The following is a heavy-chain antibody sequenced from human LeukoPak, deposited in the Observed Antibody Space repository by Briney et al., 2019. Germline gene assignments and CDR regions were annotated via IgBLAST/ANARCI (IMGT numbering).Heavy chain of an antibody. Sequence: KASETLSLTCTVSGGSISSYYWSWIRQPPGKGLEWIGYIYYSGSTNYNPSLKSRVTISVDTSKNQFSLKLSSVTAADTAVYYCARDRSMVRGVDDYYYYYYMDVWGKGTTVTVSS. V-gene: IGHV4-59*01. J-gene: IGHJ6*03. CDR3: ARDRSMVRGVDDYYYYYYMDV. CDR2: IYYSGST. D-gene: IGHD3-10*01. CDR1: GGSISSYY.